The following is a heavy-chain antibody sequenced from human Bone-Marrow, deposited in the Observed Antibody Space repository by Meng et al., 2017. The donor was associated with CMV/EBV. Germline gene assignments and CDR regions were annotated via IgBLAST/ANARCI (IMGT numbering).Heavy chain of an antibody. CDR2: ISSGGFT. J-gene: IGHJ6*02. Sequence: GESLKISCAASGFTVSGYYMSWVRQAPGKGLEFVAVISSGGFTYYADSVKGRFTISRDNAKNTLYLQMNSLRAEDTAVYYCARVYCSSTSCYKSPYGMDVWGQGTTVTVSS. D-gene: IGHD2-2*02. CDR3: ARVYCSSTSCYKSPYGMDV. V-gene: IGHV3-66*01. CDR1: GFTVSGYY.